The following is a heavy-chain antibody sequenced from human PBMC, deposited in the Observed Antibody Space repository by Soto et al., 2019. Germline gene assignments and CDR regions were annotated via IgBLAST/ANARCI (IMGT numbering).Heavy chain of an antibody. CDR3: ARLEQQWLVRDFDY. J-gene: IGHJ4*02. Sequence: SETLSLTCAVYGGSFSGYYWSWIRQPPGKGLEWIGEINHSGSTNYNPSLKSRVTISVDTPKNQFSLKLSSVTAADTAVYYCARLEQQWLVRDFDYWGQGTLVTVSS. D-gene: IGHD6-19*01. V-gene: IGHV4-34*01. CDR1: GGSFSGYY. CDR2: INHSGST.